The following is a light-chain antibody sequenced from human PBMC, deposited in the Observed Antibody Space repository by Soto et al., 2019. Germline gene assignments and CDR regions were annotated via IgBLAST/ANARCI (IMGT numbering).Light chain of an antibody. CDR1: QSVSSSY. Sequence: EIVLTQSPGTLSLSPGERATLSCRASQSVSSSYLAWYQQKPGQAPRLLIYGASSSATGSPDRFSGSGSGTDFTLTISRLEPEDFAVYDCQQYGSSASFGQGNKVEIK. J-gene: IGKJ1*01. V-gene: IGKV3-20*01. CDR2: GAS. CDR3: QQYGSSAS.